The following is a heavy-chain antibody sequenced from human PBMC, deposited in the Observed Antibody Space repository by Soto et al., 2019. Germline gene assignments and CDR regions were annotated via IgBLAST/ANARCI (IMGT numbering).Heavy chain of an antibody. D-gene: IGHD1-20*01. CDR3: ARSRYNWNDSYFDY. V-gene: IGHV4-39*01. Sequence: PSETLSLTCTVSGGSISSSSYYWGWIRQPPGKGLEWIGSIYYSGSTYYNPSLKSRVTISVDTSKNQFSLKLSSVTAADTAVYYCARSRYNWNDSYFDYWGQGTLVTVSS. CDR1: GGSISSSSYY. J-gene: IGHJ4*02. CDR2: IYYSGST.